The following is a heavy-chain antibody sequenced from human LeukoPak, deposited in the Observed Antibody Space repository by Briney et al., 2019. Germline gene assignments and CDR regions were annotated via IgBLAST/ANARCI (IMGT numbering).Heavy chain of an antibody. D-gene: IGHD2-15*01. CDR3: AKVMPPGRIRFYSYYMDV. CDR2: IRYDGSNE. J-gene: IGHJ6*03. V-gene: IGHV3-30*02. CDR1: GFSFSGYG. Sequence: GGSLRLSCAASGFSFSGYGMHWVRQAPGKGLEWAAFIRYDGSNEYYADSVKGRFTISRDKSKNTLSLQMNGLRVEDTAVYYCAKVMPPGRIRFYSYYMDVWGKGTTVSVS.